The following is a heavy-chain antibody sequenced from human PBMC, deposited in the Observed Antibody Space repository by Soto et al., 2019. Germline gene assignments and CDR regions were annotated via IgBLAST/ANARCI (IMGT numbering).Heavy chain of an antibody. Sequence: PGGSLRLSCAASGFTFSSYAMSWVRQAPGKGLEWVSAISGSGGSTYYADSVKGRFTISRDNSKNTLYLQMNSLRAEDTAVYYCAKCYSGWYDFCYFAYWGKGTLVTVSS. CDR3: AKCYSGWYDFCYFAY. CDR1: GFTFSSYA. D-gene: IGHD6-19*01. J-gene: IGHJ4*02. V-gene: IGHV3-23*01. CDR2: ISGSGGST.